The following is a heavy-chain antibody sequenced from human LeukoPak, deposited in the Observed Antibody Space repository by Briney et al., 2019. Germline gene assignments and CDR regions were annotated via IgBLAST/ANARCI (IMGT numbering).Heavy chain of an antibody. J-gene: IGHJ6*02. Sequence: GGSLRLSCAASGFTFSSYGMHWVCQAPGKGLEWVAVISYDGSNKYYADSVKGRFTISRDNSKNTLYLQMNSLRAEDTAVYYCAKGLDYYGSGSYYYYYGMDVWGQGTTVTVSS. D-gene: IGHD3-10*01. CDR2: ISYDGSNK. V-gene: IGHV3-30*18. CDR3: AKGLDYYGSGSYYYYYGMDV. CDR1: GFTFSSYG.